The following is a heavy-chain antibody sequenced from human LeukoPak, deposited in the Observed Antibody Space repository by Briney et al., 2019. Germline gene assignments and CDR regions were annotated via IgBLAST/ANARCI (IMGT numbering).Heavy chain of an antibody. Sequence: GGSLRLSCAASGFTFSGSAMHWVRQASGKGLEWVGSIRSKANSYATAYAASVKGRFTISRDDSKNTAYLQMNSLKTEDTAVYYCTSSGYDILTGYYPLDYWGQGTLVTVSS. CDR2: IRSKANSYAT. J-gene: IGHJ4*02. V-gene: IGHV3-73*01. CDR1: GFTFSGSA. D-gene: IGHD3-9*01. CDR3: TSSGYDILTGYYPLDY.